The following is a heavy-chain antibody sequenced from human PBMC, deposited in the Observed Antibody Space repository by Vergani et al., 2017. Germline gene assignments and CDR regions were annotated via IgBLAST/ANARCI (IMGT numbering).Heavy chain of an antibody. CDR1: GFTFSSYS. V-gene: IGHV3-48*04. CDR3: ARDYYDFWSGYLRGRVGY. D-gene: IGHD3-3*01. CDR2: ISSSSSTI. Sequence: EVQLVESGGGLVQPGGSLRLSCAASGFTFSSYSMNWVRQAPGKGLEWVSYISSSSSTIYYADSVKGRFTISRDNAKNSLYLQMNSLRAEDTAVYYCARDYYDFWSGYLRGRVGYWGQGTLVTVSS. J-gene: IGHJ4*02.